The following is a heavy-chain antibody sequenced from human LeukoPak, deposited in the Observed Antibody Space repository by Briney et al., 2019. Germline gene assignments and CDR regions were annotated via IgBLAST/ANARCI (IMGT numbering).Heavy chain of an antibody. D-gene: IGHD6-13*01. J-gene: IGHJ5*02. CDR2: ISGSGGST. CDR3: AKDKPLAAAGHDWFDP. CDR1: GFTFSSYA. V-gene: IGHV3-23*01. Sequence: PGGSLRLPCAASGFTFSSYAMSWVRQAPGKGLEWVSAISGSGGSTYYADSVKGRFTISRDNSKNTLYLQMNSLRAEDTAVYYCAKDKPLAAAGHDWFDPWGQGTLVTVSS.